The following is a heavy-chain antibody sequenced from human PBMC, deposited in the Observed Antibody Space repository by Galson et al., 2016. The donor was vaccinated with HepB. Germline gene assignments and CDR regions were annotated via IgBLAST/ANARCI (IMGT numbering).Heavy chain of an antibody. D-gene: IGHD2-15*01. J-gene: IGHJ4*02. CDR3: ARRAYCRGGPCYRLGSVYYFDY. CDR2: VYYSGNT. Sequence: SETLSLTCTVSGGSISSTNYFWGWIRQPPGKGLEWIGHVYYSGNTNYNPSLKSRLTISVDTSKNQFSLNLGSVTAADTAVYFCARRAYCRGGPCYRLGSVYYFDYWGQGTLVTVSS. V-gene: IGHV4-39*01. CDR1: GGSISSTNYF.